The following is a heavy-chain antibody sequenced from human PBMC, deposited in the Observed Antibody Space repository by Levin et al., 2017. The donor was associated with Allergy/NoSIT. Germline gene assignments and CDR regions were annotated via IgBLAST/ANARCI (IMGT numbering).Heavy chain of an antibody. D-gene: IGHD3-10*01. CDR3: AHRRSGSGTYYFDS. CDR2: LSFSYDK. V-gene: IGHV2-5*01. CDR1: GFSLSTSGVF. J-gene: IGHJ4*02. Sequence: SFPPLFPPTQTLTLTCTFSGFSLSTSGVFFFFLLPPPFPSLSFLSLLSFSYDKRYSPSLKSRLTITKDTSKNQVVLTMTNMDPVDTATYYCAHRRSGSGTYYFDSWGQGTLVTVSS.